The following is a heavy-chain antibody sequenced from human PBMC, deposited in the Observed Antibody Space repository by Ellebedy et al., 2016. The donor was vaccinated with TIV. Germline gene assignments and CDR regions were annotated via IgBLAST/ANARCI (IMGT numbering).Heavy chain of an antibody. CDR2: INQSGSA. CDR1: GGSFTGYY. J-gene: IGHJ4*02. V-gene: IGHV4-34*01. CDR3: AKGVHYYFDS. Sequence: SETLSLTCAVYGGSFTGYYYSWIRQPPGKGLEWIGEINQSGSATYNPSLKGRVTISVDMSKNQFSLQLNSVTHDDTAVYYCAKGVHYYFDSWGPGTLVTVSS. D-gene: IGHD6-6*01.